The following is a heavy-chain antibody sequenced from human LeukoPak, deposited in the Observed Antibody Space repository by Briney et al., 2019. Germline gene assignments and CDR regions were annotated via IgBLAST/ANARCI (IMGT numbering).Heavy chain of an antibody. J-gene: IGHJ4*02. D-gene: IGHD5-18*01. CDR2: IYSGGST. CDR1: GFTVSSNY. V-gene: IGHV3-66*01. CDR3: ARVGGYSYGYEDYFDY. Sequence: GGSLRLSCAASGFTVSSNYMSWVRQAPGKGLEWVSVIYSGGSTYYADSVKGRFTISRDNSKNTLYLQMNSLRAEDTAVYYCARVGGYSYGYEDYFDYWGQGTLVTVSS.